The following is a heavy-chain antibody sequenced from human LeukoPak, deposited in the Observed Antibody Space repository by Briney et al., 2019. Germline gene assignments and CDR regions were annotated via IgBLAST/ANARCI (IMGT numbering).Heavy chain of an antibody. CDR2: IKSKTDGGTT. CDR3: TTIGGYDSYYGMDV. D-gene: IGHD2-15*01. Sequence: GGSLRLSCAASGVTFSNAWMSWVRQAPGKGLEWVGRIKSKTDGGTTDYAAPVKGRFTISRDDSKNTLYLQMNSLKTEDTAVYYCTTIGGYDSYYGMDVWGQGTTVTVSS. V-gene: IGHV3-15*01. CDR1: GVTFSNAW. J-gene: IGHJ6*02.